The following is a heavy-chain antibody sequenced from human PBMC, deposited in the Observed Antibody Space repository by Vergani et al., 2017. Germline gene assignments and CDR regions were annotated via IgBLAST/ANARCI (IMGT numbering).Heavy chain of an antibody. J-gene: IGHJ4*02. CDR3: VDLVTRADPYFDY. Sequence: EVQLLESGGGLVQPGGSLRLSCAASGFTFSSYAMSWVRQAPGKGLEWVSAISGSGGSTYYADSVKGRFPISRDNSKNTLYLQMNSLRAEDTAVYYCVDLVTRADPYFDYWGQGTLVTVSS. CDR2: ISGSGGST. V-gene: IGHV3-23*01. CDR1: GFTFSSYA.